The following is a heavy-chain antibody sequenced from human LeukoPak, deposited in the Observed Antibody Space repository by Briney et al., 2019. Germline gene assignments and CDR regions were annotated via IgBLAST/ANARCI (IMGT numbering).Heavy chain of an antibody. Sequence: GASVKVSCKASGYTFTGYYMHWGRQAPGQGLEWMGWINPNSGGTNYAQKFQGWVTMTRDTSISTAYMELSRLRSDDTAVYYCAGGPADTYYYDSIGYYGGFDYWGQGTLVTVSS. CDR3: AGGPADTYYYDSIGYYGGFDY. CDR2: INPNSGGT. CDR1: GYTFTGYY. D-gene: IGHD3-22*01. V-gene: IGHV1-2*04. J-gene: IGHJ4*02.